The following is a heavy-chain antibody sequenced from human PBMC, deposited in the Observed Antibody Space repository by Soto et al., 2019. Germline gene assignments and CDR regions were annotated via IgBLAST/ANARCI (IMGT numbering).Heavy chain of an antibody. Sequence: SETLSLTCTVSGGSISSYYWSWIRQPPGKGLEWIGHIHYSGSTNYNPSLKSRVTISVDTPKNQFSLKLNSVTAADTAVYYCTTDSYSTMIEVRFDYWGHGTLVTVSS. CDR2: IHYSGST. D-gene: IGHD3-22*01. V-gene: IGHV4-59*01. CDR1: GGSISSYY. J-gene: IGHJ4*01. CDR3: TTDSYSTMIEVRFDY.